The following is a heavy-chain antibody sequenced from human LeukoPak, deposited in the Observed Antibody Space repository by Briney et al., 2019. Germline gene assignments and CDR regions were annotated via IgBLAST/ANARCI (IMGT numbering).Heavy chain of an antibody. CDR2: IYSGGST. CDR3: ARNWFDP. V-gene: IGHV3-53*05. Sequence: GGSLRPSCVASGFTVSSDYMSWVRQAPGKGLEWVSVIYSGGSTYYADSVKGRFTISRDKSKNTVYLQMNSLRFEDTAMYYCARNWFDPWGQGTLVTVSS. J-gene: IGHJ5*02. CDR1: GFTVSSDY.